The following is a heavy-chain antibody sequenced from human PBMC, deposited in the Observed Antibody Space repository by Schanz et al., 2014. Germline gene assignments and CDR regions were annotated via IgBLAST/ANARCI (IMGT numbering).Heavy chain of an antibody. V-gene: IGHV3-33*01. CDR2: IWYDGSNK. J-gene: IGHJ4*02. Sequence: QVQLVESGGGVVQPGRSLRLSCAASGFIFSSYGLHWVRQAPGKGLEWVAFIWYDGSNKYYADSVKGRFTISRDNSKNTLYLQMNSLRAEDTALYYCARDSGPYYDKSMDVWGQGTLVTVSS. D-gene: IGHD3-9*01. CDR1: GFIFSSYG. CDR3: ARDSGPYYDKSMDV.